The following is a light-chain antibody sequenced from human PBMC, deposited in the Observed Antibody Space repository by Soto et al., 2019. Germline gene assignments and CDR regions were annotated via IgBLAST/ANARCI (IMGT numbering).Light chain of an antibody. CDR2: EVS. CDR3: SSYTSSSPYV. Sequence: QSALTQPASVSGSPGQSITISCTGTSSDDGGYNYVSWYQQHPGKAPKLMIYEVSNRPSGGSNRFSGSKSGNTASLTISGLQAEDEADYYCSSYTSSSPYVFGTGTKLTVL. CDR1: SSDDGGYNY. J-gene: IGLJ1*01. V-gene: IGLV2-14*01.